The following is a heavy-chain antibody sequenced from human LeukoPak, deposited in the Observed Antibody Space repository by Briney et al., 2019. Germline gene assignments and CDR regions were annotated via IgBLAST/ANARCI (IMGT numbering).Heavy chain of an antibody. J-gene: IGHJ4*02. CDR3: ARDLEDYNNYGEMAI. CDR2: ISTSGSYT. Sequence: PGGSLRLSCAVSGFTFSSYTMNWVRQAPGKGLEWVSSISTSGSYTYYADSVKGRFTISRDNAKNSLYLQMNSLRAEDTAVYFCARDLEDYNNYGEMAIWGQGTLVTVSS. D-gene: IGHD4-11*01. V-gene: IGHV3-21*01. CDR1: GFTFSSYT.